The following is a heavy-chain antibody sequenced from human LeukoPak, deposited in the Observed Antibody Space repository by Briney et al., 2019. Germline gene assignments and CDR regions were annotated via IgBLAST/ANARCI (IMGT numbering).Heavy chain of an antibody. D-gene: IGHD6-19*01. J-gene: IGHJ5*02. CDR3: AKARPIIAVAGTSWFDP. CDR2: ISYDGSNK. V-gene: IGHV3-30*18. CDR1: GFTFSSYG. Sequence: GRSLRLSCAASGFTFSSYGMHWVRQAPGKGLEWVAVISYDGSNKYYADSVKGRFTISRDNSKNTLYLQMNSLRAEDTAVYYCAKARPIIAVAGTSWFDPWGQGTLVTVSS.